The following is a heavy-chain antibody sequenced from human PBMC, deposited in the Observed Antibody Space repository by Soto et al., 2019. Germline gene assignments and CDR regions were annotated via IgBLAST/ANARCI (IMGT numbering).Heavy chain of an antibody. CDR2: IIPIFGTA. V-gene: IGHV1-69*13. J-gene: IGHJ5*02. D-gene: IGHD5-12*01. CDR1: GGTFSSYA. CDR3: ASESKAKNWFDP. Sequence: ASVKVSCKASGGTFSSYAISWVRQAPGQGLEWMGGIIPIFGTANYAQKFQGRVTITADESTSTAYMELSSLRSEDTAVYYCASESKAKNWFDPWGQGTLVTVS.